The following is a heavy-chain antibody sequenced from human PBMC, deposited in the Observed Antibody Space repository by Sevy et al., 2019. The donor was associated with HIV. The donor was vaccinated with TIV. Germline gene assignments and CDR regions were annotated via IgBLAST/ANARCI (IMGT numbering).Heavy chain of an antibody. V-gene: IGHV1-2*06. J-gene: IGHJ4*02. D-gene: IGHD3-22*01. CDR1: GYTFTAYY. CDR2: INPNSGGT. CDR3: ARAYYYDSSAYYFDH. Sequence: ASVKVSCKASGYTFTAYYVHWVRQAPGQGLAWMGRINPNSGGTNYAQKFQGRVTMTRDTSIGTAYMELSGLRYDDTAVYHCARAYYYDSSAYYFDHWGQGTLVTVSS.